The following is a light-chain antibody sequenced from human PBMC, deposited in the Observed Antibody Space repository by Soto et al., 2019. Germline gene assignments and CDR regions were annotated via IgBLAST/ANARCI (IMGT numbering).Light chain of an antibody. Sequence: EIVLTQSPATLSLSPGERATLSCRASQSVSSYLAWYQQKPGQAPRLLIYDASNRATGIPARFSGRWSGTDLTLTISSLEPEDFSVYYCQQRSNWPPSVGGGTKVEIK. CDR3: QQRSNWPPS. V-gene: IGKV3-11*01. CDR1: QSVSSY. J-gene: IGKJ4*01. CDR2: DAS.